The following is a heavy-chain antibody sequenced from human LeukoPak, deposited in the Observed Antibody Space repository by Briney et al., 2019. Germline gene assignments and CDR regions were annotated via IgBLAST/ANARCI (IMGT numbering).Heavy chain of an antibody. J-gene: IGHJ4*02. D-gene: IGHD3-9*01. V-gene: IGHV3-33*01. Sequence: GGSLRLSCAASGFTFSNYGMHWVRQAPGKGLEWVAIIWYDGSKKYYADSVKGRFTISRDTSKNTLYLQMNSLRAEDTAVYYCAREEYYDILTGYLPRYYFDYWGQGTLVTVSS. CDR2: IWYDGSKK. CDR3: AREEYYDILTGYLPRYYFDY. CDR1: GFTFSNYG.